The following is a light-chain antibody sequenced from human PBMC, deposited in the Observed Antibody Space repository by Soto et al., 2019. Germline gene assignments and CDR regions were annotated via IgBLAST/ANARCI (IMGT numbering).Light chain of an antibody. CDR1: QSVRSSY. V-gene: IGKV3-20*01. CDR3: QQYGSSPQT. CDR2: GAS. J-gene: IGKJ1*01. Sequence: EIVLTQSPGTLSLSPGERATLSCRASQSVRSSYLAWYQQKPGQAPRLLIYGASNRATGIPDRFSGSGSGTDFTLTISRMEPEDYSAYYCQQYGSSPQTFGQGTKVDIK.